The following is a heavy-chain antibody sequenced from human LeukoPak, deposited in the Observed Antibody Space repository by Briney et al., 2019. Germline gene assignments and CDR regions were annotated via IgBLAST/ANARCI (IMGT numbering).Heavy chain of an antibody. V-gene: IGHV3-30-3*01. J-gene: IGHJ3*02. CDR3: AKAPSPLQWLVPVDAFDI. CDR1: GFTFSRYA. D-gene: IGHD6-19*01. Sequence: GGSLRLSCAASGFTFSRYAMDWVRQAPGKGLDWVASISFDGNDVYYAASVRGRFTISRDNSKNTLYLQMNSLRAEDTAVYYCAKAPSPLQWLVPVDAFDIWGQGTMVTVPS. CDR2: ISFDGNDV.